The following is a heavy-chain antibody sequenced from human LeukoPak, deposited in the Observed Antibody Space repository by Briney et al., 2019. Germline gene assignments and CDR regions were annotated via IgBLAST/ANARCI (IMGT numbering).Heavy chain of an antibody. CDR2: ISGDGART. Sequence: GGSLRLSCAASGFTFSSYWMSWVRQAPGKGLEWVSAISGDGARTYYADSVKGRFTISRDNSKNTLDLQMNSLRAEDTAIYYCAKTVVVITFRFDSWGQGSLVTVSS. CDR3: AKTVVVITFRFDS. D-gene: IGHD2-21*01. V-gene: IGHV3-23*01. CDR1: GFTFSSYW. J-gene: IGHJ4*02.